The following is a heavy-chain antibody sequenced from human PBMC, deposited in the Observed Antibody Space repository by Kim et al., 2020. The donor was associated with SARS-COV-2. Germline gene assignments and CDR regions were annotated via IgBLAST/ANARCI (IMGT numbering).Heavy chain of an antibody. V-gene: IGHV1-46*01. CDR1: GYTFTSYY. Sequence: ASVKVSCKASGYTFTSYYMHWVRQAPGQGLEGIGIINPSGGSTSHAQKFQGRVTMTRDTSTSTVYIELSSLRSEDTAVYYCARDQVAVAGRWFDPWGQGTLVTVSS. J-gene: IGHJ5*02. CDR3: ARDQVAVAGRWFDP. D-gene: IGHD6-19*01. CDR2: INPSGGST.